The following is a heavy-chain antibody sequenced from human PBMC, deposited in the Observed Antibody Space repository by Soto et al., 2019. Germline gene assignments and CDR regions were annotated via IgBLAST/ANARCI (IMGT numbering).Heavy chain of an antibody. V-gene: IGHV3-48*02. CDR2: ISSSSSTI. CDR1: GFTFSSYS. Sequence: GGSLRLSCAASGFTFSSYSMNWVRQAPGKGLEWVSYISSSSSTIYYADSVKGRFTISRDNAKNSLYLQMNSLRDEDTAVYYCARGGTIFGDYYYGMDVWGQGTTVTVSS. CDR3: ARGGTIFGDYYYGMDV. J-gene: IGHJ6*02. D-gene: IGHD3-3*01.